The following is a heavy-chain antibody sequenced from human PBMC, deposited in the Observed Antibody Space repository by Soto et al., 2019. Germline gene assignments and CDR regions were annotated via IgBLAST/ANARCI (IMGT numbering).Heavy chain of an antibody. V-gene: IGHV4-30-2*01. CDR1: GGSISSGGYS. D-gene: IGHD2-2*02. J-gene: IGHJ5*02. Sequence: ASETLSLTCAVSGGSISSGGYSWSWIRQPPGKGLEWIGYIYHSGSTYYNPSLKSRVTISVDRSKNQFSLKLSSVTAADTAVYYCARGPIGYCSSTSCYTGIVWFDPWGQGTLVTVSS. CDR3: ARGPIGYCSSTSCYTGIVWFDP. CDR2: IYHSGST.